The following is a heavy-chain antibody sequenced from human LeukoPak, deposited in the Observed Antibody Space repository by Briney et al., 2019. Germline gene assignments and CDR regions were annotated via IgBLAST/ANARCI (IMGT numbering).Heavy chain of an antibody. CDR1: GFTFSDYY. V-gene: IGHV3-11*04. CDR3: ARDRGVYSSSDYFDY. CDR2: ISSSGSTI. D-gene: IGHD6-6*01. Sequence: GGSLRLSCAASGFTFSDYYMSWIRQAPGKGLEWVSYISSSGSTIYYADSVKGRFTISRDNAKNSLYLQMNSLRAEDTAVYYCARDRGVYSSSDYFDYWGQGTLVTVSS. J-gene: IGHJ4*02.